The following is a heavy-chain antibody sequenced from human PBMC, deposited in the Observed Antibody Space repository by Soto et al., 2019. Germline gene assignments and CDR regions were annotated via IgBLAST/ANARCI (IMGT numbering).Heavy chain of an antibody. Sequence: PSETLSLTCAVYGGSFSGYYWSWIRQPPGKGLEWIGEINHSGSTNYNPSLKSRVTISVDTSKNQFYLKLSSVTAADTAVYYCARAPETPTIFGVVRPYFFNHWGQGTLVTVSS. CDR2: INHSGST. CDR1: GGSFSGYY. V-gene: IGHV4-34*01. D-gene: IGHD3-3*01. J-gene: IGHJ4*02. CDR3: ARAPETPTIFGVVRPYFFNH.